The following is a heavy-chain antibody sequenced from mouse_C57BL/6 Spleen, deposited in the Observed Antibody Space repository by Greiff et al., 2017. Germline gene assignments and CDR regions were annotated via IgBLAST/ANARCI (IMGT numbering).Heavy chain of an antibody. CDR1: GYTFTDYT. Sequence: EVQLQQSGPELVKPGASVKIPCKASGYTFTDYTMDWVKQSHGKSLEWIGEINPNNGGTIYNQKFKGKATLTVDKSSSTAYMELRSLTSEDTAVYYCARAGGYYSNSLDCWGQGTTLTVSS. CDR3: ARAGGYYSNSLDC. J-gene: IGHJ2*01. CDR2: INPNNGGT. D-gene: IGHD2-5*01. V-gene: IGHV1-18*01.